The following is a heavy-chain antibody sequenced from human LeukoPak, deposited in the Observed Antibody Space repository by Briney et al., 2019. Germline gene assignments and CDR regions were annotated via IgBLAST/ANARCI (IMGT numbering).Heavy chain of an antibody. CDR3: ARRPYSDTSGRLSDV. V-gene: IGHV3-48*02. CDR2: IGSSGSPT. Sequence: GGALRLSCAASGFAFSSYNMNWVRQAPGKGLEWVSYIGSSGSPTHYADSVGGRFTISRDNAKNSLYLQMNSLRDEDTAVYFCARRPYSDTSGRLSDVWGQGTTVTVSS. D-gene: IGHD3-22*01. J-gene: IGHJ6*02. CDR1: GFAFSSYN.